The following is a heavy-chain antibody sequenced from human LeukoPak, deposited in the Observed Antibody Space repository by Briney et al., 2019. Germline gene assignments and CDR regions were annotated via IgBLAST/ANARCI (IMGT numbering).Heavy chain of an antibody. CDR1: GYTFTSYD. D-gene: IGHD4-23*01. Sequence: ASVKVSCKASGYTFTSYDINWVRQATGQGLEWMGWMNPNSGNTGYAQKFQGRVTMTRNTSISTAYMELSSLRSEDTAVYYCARGGDYGGNSGSDCYYYGMDVWGQGTTVTVSS. CDR3: ARGGDYGGNSGSDCYYYGMDV. V-gene: IGHV1-8*01. J-gene: IGHJ6*02. CDR2: MNPNSGNT.